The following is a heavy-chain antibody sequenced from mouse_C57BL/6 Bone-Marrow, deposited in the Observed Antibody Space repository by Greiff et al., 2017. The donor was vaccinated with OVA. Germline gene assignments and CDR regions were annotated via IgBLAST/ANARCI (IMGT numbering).Heavy chain of an antibody. V-gene: IGHV1-54*01. CDR2: INPGSGGT. Sequence: QVQLKETGAELVRPGTSVKVSCKASGYAFTNYLIEWVKQRPGQGLEWIGVINPGSGGTNYNEKFKGKATLTADKSSSTADMQLSSLTSEDSAVYFCARNTMAYYFDYWGQGTTLTVSS. CDR3: ARNTMAYYFDY. J-gene: IGHJ2*01. CDR1: GYAFTNYL. D-gene: IGHD1-1*02.